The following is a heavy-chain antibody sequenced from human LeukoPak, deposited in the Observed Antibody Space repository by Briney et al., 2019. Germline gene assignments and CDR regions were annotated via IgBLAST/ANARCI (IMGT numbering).Heavy chain of an antibody. Sequence: GGSLRLSCAASGFTFSSYWMSWVRQAPGKGLEWVANIKQDGSEKYYVDSVKGRFTISRDNAKNSLYLQMNSLRAEDTAVYYCARLPDDYGDYKHFQNWGQGTLVIVSS. CDR2: IKQDGSEK. CDR1: GFTFSSYW. V-gene: IGHV3-7*01. CDR3: ARLPDDYGDYKHFQN. J-gene: IGHJ1*01. D-gene: IGHD4-17*01.